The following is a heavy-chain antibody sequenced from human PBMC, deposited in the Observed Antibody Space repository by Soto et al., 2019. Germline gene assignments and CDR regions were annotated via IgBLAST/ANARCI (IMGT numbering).Heavy chain of an antibody. CDR2: IDPSDSYT. D-gene: IGHD2-15*01. Sequence: GESLKISCKCSGYSFTIYCISLVVQVPGKGLEWMGRIDPSDSYTNYSPSFQGHVTISADKSISTAYLQWSSLKASDTAMYYCARSCSGGSCYPYYYYGMDVWGQGTTVTVSS. J-gene: IGHJ6*02. CDR3: ARSCSGGSCYPYYYYGMDV. CDR1: GYSFTIYC. V-gene: IGHV5-10-1*01.